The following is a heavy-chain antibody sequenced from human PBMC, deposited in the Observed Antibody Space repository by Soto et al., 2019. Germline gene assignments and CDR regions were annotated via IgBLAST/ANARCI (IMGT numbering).Heavy chain of an antibody. V-gene: IGHV1-69*01. D-gene: IGHD3-22*01. CDR1: GGTFSSYA. Sequence: QVQLVQSGAEVKKPGSSVKVPCKASGGTFSSYAISWVRQAPGQGLEWMGGIIPIFGTANYAQKFQGRVTITADESTSTAYMELSSLRSEDTAVYYCARRIDYYDSSGYYRLYFDLWGRGTLVTVSS. J-gene: IGHJ2*01. CDR3: ARRIDYYDSSGYYRLYFDL. CDR2: IIPIFGTA.